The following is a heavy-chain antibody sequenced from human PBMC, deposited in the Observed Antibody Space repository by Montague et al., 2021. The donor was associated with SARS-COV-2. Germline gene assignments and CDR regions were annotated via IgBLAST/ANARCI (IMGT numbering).Heavy chain of an antibody. J-gene: IGHJ3*02. Sequence: SETLSLTSTVSGFSIGSGDYWGWIRQPPGKGLEWIGSIYHSGTTYYNPSLQSRLTMSIDTSTNQFSLRLTSVTAADTAAFFCVREKAGGLRNVFDIWDQGTTVTVSS. CDR1: GFSIGSGDY. CDR2: IYHSGTT. V-gene: IGHV4-38-2*02. CDR3: VREKAGGLRNVFDI.